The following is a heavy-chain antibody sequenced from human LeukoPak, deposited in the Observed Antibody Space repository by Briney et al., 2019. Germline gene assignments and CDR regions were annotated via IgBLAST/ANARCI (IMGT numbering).Heavy chain of an antibody. Sequence: PGGSLRLSCAASGFTFSRYWIHWVRQAPGKGLVWVSRINRDGSSITYADSVKGRFTISRDNAKNTLYLQMTSLRVEDTAVYYCGRGSGVADYWGQGALVTVSS. V-gene: IGHV3-74*03. J-gene: IGHJ4*02. CDR2: INRDGSSI. CDR1: GFTFSRYW. D-gene: IGHD7-27*01. CDR3: GRGSGVADY.